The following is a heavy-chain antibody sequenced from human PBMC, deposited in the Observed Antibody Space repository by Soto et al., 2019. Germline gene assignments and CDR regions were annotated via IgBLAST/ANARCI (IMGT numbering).Heavy chain of an antibody. CDR3: ARAPRGIAARRNYYCGMDV. Sequence: QVQLVQSGAEVKKPGSSVKVSCKASGGTFSSYAISWVRQAPGQGLEWMGGIIPIFGTANYAQKFQGRVTITADESTSTAYMELSSVRSEDTAVYYCARAPRGIAARRNYYCGMDVWGQGTTVTVSS. V-gene: IGHV1-69*12. CDR2: IIPIFGTA. J-gene: IGHJ6*02. D-gene: IGHD6-6*01. CDR1: GGTFSSYA.